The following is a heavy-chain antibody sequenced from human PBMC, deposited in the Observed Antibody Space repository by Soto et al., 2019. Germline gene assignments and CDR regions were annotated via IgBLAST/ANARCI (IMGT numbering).Heavy chain of an antibody. Sequence: GGALRLSCAASGFTFSSYAMSWVRQAPGKGLEWVSAISGSGGSTYYADSVKGRFTISRDNSKNTLYLQMNSLRAEDTAVYYCAKGTIQLWTLYYYYMDVWGKGTTVPVSS. CDR1: GFTFSSYA. V-gene: IGHV3-23*01. J-gene: IGHJ6*03. D-gene: IGHD5-18*01. CDR3: AKGTIQLWTLYYYYMDV. CDR2: ISGSGGST.